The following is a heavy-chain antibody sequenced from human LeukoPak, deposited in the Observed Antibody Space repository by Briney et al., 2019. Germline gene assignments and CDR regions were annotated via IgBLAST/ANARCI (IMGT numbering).Heavy chain of an antibody. J-gene: IGHJ4*02. CDR3: ARQFLRADVGY. Sequence: GESLKISCKGSGYSFTSYWIAWVRQMPGKGLDWMGIIYPGNSDIRYSPSFQGQVTISSDKSINTAYLQWSSLKASDSAIYYCARQFLRADVGYWGQGTLVTVSS. CDR1: GYSFTSYW. D-gene: IGHD3-16*01. CDR2: IYPGNSDI. V-gene: IGHV5-51*01.